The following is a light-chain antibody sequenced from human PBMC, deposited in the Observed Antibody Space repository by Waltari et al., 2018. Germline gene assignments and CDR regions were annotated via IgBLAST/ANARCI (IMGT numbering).Light chain of an antibody. CDR3: CSYAGGSAFV. CDR2: GVS. CDR1: SSDVGSYNR. J-gene: IGLJ1*01. V-gene: IGLV2-23*02. Sequence: QSALTQPASVSGSPGQSITISCTGTSSDVGSYNRASWYQHPPGKPPKLTLYGVSNGPSGVSNRFSGSKSGNTAYLTISGLRTEDEADYYCCSYAGGSAFVFGTGTKITVL.